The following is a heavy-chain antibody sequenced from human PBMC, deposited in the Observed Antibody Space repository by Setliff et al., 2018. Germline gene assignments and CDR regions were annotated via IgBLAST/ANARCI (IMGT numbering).Heavy chain of an antibody. V-gene: IGHV4-59*01. CDR2: VHFTGST. D-gene: IGHD2-15*01. CDR3: ARAPGRQDYHYMEL. CDR1: GASIRNFY. J-gene: IGHJ6*03. Sequence: SETLSLTCNVSGASIRNFYWTWIRQPPGKGLEWIGYVHFTGSTDYNPSLRSRVTVSVDTSRIHFSLKSRSVTAADTAVYYCARAPGRQDYHYMELWGKGTTVTVSS.